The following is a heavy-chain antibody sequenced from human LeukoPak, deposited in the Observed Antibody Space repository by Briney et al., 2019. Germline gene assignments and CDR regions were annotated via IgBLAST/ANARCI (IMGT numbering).Heavy chain of an antibody. CDR3: AKGAREYSGYDDYFDY. J-gene: IGHJ4*02. CDR1: GFTFSSYA. CDR2: ISGSGGST. V-gene: IGHV3-23*01. D-gene: IGHD5-12*01. Sequence: GGSLRLSCAASGFTFSSYAMSWVRQAPGKGLEWVSAISGSGGSTYYADSVKGRFTISRDNSKNTLYLQMNSLRAEDMAVYYCAKGAREYSGYDDYFDYWGQGTLVTVSS.